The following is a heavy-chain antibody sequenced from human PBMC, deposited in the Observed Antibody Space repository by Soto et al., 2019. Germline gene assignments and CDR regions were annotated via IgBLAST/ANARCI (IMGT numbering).Heavy chain of an antibody. V-gene: IGHV1-18*01. J-gene: IGHJ4*02. Sequence: ASLKVSCKASGYIFTTFGISWVRQAPGQGLEWMGWIDPKNGNTKDAQKFQGRVTMTTDTSTSTAYMELRSLRSDDTAVYYCAKEYCDSSRCYLHDYWGQGALVTVSS. CDR3: AKEYCDSSRCYLHDY. D-gene: IGHD2-2*01. CDR1: GYIFTTFG. CDR2: IDPKNGNT.